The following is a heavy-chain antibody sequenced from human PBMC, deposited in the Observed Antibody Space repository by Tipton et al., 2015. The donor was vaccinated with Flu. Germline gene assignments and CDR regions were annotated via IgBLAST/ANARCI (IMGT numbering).Heavy chain of an antibody. D-gene: IGHD3-3*01. CDR2: IRYDGSNK. J-gene: IGHJ4*02. V-gene: IGHV3-30*02. CDR3: ANDFWSGYRSYFDY. Sequence: SLRLSCVASGFTFSSYGMHWVRQAPGKGLEWVALIRYDGSNKYYADSVKGRFTISRDNSKNTLSLQMNSLRAEDTAVYYCANDFWSGYRSYFDYWGQGTLVTVSS. CDR1: GFTFSSYG.